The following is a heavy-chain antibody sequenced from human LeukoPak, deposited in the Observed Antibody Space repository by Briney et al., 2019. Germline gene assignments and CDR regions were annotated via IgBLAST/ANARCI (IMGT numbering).Heavy chain of an antibody. J-gene: IGHJ6*02. Sequence: GRSLRLSCAASGFTFDDYAMHWVRQAPGKGLEWVSGISWNSGSIGYADSVKGRFTISRDNAKNSLYLQMNSLRAEDTALYYCAKFHYYGMDVWGQGTTVTVSS. V-gene: IGHV3-9*01. CDR2: ISWNSGSI. CDR3: AKFHYYGMDV. CDR1: GFTFDDYA.